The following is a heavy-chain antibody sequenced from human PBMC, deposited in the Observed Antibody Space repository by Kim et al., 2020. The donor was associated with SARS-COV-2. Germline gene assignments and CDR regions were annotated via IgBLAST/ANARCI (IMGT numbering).Heavy chain of an antibody. CDR3: ARPPPRYYYYGMDV. V-gene: IGHV1-18*01. Sequence: QKRQGRVTMTTDTSTSTAYMELGSLRSDDTAVYYCARPPPRYYYYGMDVWGQGTTVTVSS. J-gene: IGHJ6*02.